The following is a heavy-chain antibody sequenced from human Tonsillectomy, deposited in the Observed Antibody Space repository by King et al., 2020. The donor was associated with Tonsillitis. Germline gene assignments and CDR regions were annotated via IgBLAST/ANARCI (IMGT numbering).Heavy chain of an antibody. CDR3: ARRAYYYDSSGSWDAFDI. J-gene: IGHJ3*02. D-gene: IGHD3-22*01. CDR1: GYSFTSYW. CDR2: IYPGDSDT. V-gene: IGHV5-51*03. Sequence: QLVQSGAEVKKPGESLKISCKGSGYSFTSYWIGWVRQMPGKGLEWMGIIYPGDSDTRYSPSFQGQVTISADKSISTAYLQWSSLKASDTAMYYCARRAYYYDSSGSWDAFDIWGQGTMVTVSS.